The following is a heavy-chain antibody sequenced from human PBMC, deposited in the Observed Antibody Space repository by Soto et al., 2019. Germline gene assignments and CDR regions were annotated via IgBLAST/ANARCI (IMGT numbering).Heavy chain of an antibody. CDR1: GFTFSSYG. CDR3: ARSLSIAARLMDY. J-gene: IGHJ4*02. D-gene: IGHD6-6*01. Sequence: GGSLRLSCAASGFTFSSYGMHWVRQAPGKGLEWVAVIWYDGSNKYYADSVKGRFTISRDNSKNTLYLQMNSLRAEDTAVYYCARSLSIAARLMDYWGQGTLVTVSS. V-gene: IGHV3-33*01. CDR2: IWYDGSNK.